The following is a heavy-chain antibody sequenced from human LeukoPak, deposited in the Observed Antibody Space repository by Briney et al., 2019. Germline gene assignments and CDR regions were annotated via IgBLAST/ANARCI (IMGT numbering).Heavy chain of an antibody. Sequence: PSETLSLTRAVSGYSISSGYYWGWIRQPPGKGLEWIGSIYHSGSTYYNPSLKSRVTISVDTSKNQFSLKLSSVTAADTAVYYCARPGVPAALYAFDIWGQGTMVTVSS. V-gene: IGHV4-38-2*01. CDR2: IYHSGST. CDR3: ARPGVPAALYAFDI. D-gene: IGHD2-2*01. CDR1: GYSISSGYY. J-gene: IGHJ3*02.